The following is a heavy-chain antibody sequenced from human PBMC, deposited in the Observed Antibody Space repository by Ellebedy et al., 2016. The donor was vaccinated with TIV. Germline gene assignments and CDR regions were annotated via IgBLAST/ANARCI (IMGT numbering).Heavy chain of an antibody. CDR1: GFTFSSYA. V-gene: IGHV3-23*01. Sequence: GESLKISXAASGFTFSSYAMSWVRQAPGKGLEWVSAISGSGGSTYYADSVKGRFTISRDNSKNTLYLQMNSLRAEDTAVYYCAKDPVYSGYVRPLASYFDYWGQGTLVTVSS. CDR3: AKDPVYSGYVRPLASYFDY. J-gene: IGHJ4*02. D-gene: IGHD5-12*01. CDR2: ISGSGGST.